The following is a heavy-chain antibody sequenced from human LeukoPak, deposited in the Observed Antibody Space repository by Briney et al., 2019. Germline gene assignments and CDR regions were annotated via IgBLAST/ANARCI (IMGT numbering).Heavy chain of an antibody. Sequence: SETLSLTCTVSGGSISSYYWNWIRQPPGKGLEWIGYIYYSGSTNYNPSLKSRVTISVDTSKNQFSLKLSSVTAADTAVYYCARDTYYYDSSGYRPFDYWGQGTLVTVSS. V-gene: IGHV4-59*01. D-gene: IGHD3-22*01. CDR1: GGSISSYY. CDR3: ARDTYYYDSSGYRPFDY. J-gene: IGHJ4*02. CDR2: IYYSGST.